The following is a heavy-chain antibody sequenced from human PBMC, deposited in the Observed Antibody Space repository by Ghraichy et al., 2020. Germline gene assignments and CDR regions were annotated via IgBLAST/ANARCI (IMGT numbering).Heavy chain of an antibody. D-gene: IGHD5-12*01. CDR3: AREGSGYGYYFDY. CDR2: IESTGSTI. Sequence: GALRLSCAASGFTFSSYDMNWVRQAPGKGLEWVSYIESTGSTIYYADSVKGRFTISRDKAKNSLYLQMKSLRDEDTALYYCAREGSGYGYYFDYWGQGTLVTVSS. CDR1: GFTFSSYD. J-gene: IGHJ4*02. V-gene: IGHV3-48*02.